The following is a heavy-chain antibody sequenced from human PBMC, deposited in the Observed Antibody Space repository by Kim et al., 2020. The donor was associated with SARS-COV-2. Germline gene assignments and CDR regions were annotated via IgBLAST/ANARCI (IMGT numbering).Heavy chain of an antibody. Sequence: SETLSLTCTVSGGSISGYYWSWFRQPPGKGLEWIGFVYSSGSTNYNPSLKSRVTISVDTTKNKISLNLSSVTAADTAVYYCARGDDYYGSESSGWFDPWGQGTLVTVSS. D-gene: IGHD3-10*01. J-gene: IGHJ5*02. CDR2: VYSSGST. V-gene: IGHV4-59*13. CDR1: GGSISGYY. CDR3: ARGDDYYGSESSGWFDP.